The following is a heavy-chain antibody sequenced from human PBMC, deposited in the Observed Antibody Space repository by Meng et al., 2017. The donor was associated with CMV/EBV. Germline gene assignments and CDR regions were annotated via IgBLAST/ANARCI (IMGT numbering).Heavy chain of an antibody. V-gene: IGHV4-39*07. J-gene: IGHJ5*02. D-gene: IGHD2-2*02. Sequence: ILRSISSWGLIRTPPGQGLECIGSIYYSGRTYYNPSLKSRVTISVDTSKNQFSLKLSSVTAADTAVYYCARDGCSSTSCYRVDWFDPWGQGTLVTVSS. CDR2: IYYSGRT. CDR3: ARDGCSSTSCYRVDWFDP. CDR1: ILRSISS.